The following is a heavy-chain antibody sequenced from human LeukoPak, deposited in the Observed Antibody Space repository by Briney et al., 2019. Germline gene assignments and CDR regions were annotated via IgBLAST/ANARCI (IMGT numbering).Heavy chain of an antibody. CDR3: ARSLGVRGYYYYGMDV. D-gene: IGHD3-10*01. CDR2: IYYSGST. Sequence: PSETLSLTCTVSGGSISSGGYYWSWIRQHPGKGLEWIGYIYYSGSTNYNPSLKSRVTISVDTSKNQFSLKLSSVTAADTAVYYCARSLGVRGYYYYGMDVWGQGTTVTVSS. CDR1: GGSISSGGYY. V-gene: IGHV4-61*08. J-gene: IGHJ6*02.